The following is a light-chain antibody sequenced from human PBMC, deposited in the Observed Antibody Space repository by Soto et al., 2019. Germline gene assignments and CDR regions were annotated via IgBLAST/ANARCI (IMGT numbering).Light chain of an antibody. CDR3: QRSYSTPIT. V-gene: IGKV1-39*01. Sequence: IHMTHSPSSLSASVLYRVTITCLASQSISSYLNWYQQKPGKAPKLLIYAASSLQSGVPSRFSGSGSGTDFTLTISSLQPEDFATYYCQRSYSTPITFGQGTRLEIK. CDR2: AAS. J-gene: IGKJ5*01. CDR1: QSISSY.